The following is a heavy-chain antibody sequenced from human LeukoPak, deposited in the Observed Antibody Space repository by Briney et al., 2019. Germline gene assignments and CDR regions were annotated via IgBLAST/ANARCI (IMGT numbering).Heavy chain of an antibody. CDR3: ARHPVVPSAFDY. CDR2: IYTSGST. Sequence: SETLSLTCTVSGGSISSYYWSWIRQPPGKGLEWIGYIYTSGSTNYNPSLKSRVTISVDTSKDQFSLKLRSVTAADTAVYYCARHPVVPSAFDYWGQGTLVTVSS. V-gene: IGHV4-4*09. CDR1: GGSISSYY. D-gene: IGHD2-2*01. J-gene: IGHJ4*02.